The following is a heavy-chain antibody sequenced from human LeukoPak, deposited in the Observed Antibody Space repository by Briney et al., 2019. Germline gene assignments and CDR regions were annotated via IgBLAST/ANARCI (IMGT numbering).Heavy chain of an antibody. J-gene: IGHJ4*02. V-gene: IGHV3-9*01. CDR3: TKDSYDILPASLGY. CDR2: IRCNSGNI. CDR1: GFTFGNYA. Sequence: GRSLRLSCAASGFTFGNYATHWVRQAPGKGLEWVSGIRCNSGNIDYADSVKGRFTISRDNAKNSMYLQMNRLKAEDTSLYYSTKDSYDILPASLGYWGRGKLLTVSP. D-gene: IGHD3-9*01.